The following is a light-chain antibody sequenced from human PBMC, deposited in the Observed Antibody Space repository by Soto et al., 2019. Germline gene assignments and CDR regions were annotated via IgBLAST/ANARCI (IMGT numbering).Light chain of an antibody. J-gene: IGKJ1*01. CDR3: QQYGSLPRT. Sequence: EIVLTQSPGTLSLSPGERATLSCRASQSIRSNFLGWYQQKPGQAPRLLIYGASSRATGIPDKFSGSGSGTDFTLTISRLEPEEFAVYYCQQYGSLPRTFGQGTKVDIK. CDR2: GAS. CDR1: QSIRSNF. V-gene: IGKV3-20*01.